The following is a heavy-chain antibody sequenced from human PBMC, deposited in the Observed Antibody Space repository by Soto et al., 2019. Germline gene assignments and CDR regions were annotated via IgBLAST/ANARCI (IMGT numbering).Heavy chain of an antibody. CDR1: GYTFTGYY. CDR3: ARVAVAGTLVDAFDI. J-gene: IGHJ3*02. Sequence: EASVKVSCKASGYTFTGYYMHWVRQAPGQGLEWMGWINPNSGGTNYAQKFQGWVTMTRDTSISTACMELSRLRSDDTAVYYCARVAVAGTLVDAFDIWGQGTMVTVSS. V-gene: IGHV1-2*04. CDR2: INPNSGGT. D-gene: IGHD6-19*01.